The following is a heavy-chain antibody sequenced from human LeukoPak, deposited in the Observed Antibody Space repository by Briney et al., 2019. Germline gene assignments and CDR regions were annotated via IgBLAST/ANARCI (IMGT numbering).Heavy chain of an antibody. Sequence: ASVKVSCKASGYTFTGYYVHWVRQAPGQGLEWMGWINPNSGGTNYAQKLQGRVTMTTDTSTSTAYMELRSLRSDDTAVYYCARDFVELELRYYYYGMDVWGQGTTVTVSS. CDR1: GYTFTGYY. J-gene: IGHJ6*02. D-gene: IGHD1-7*01. CDR2: INPNSGGT. CDR3: ARDFVELELRYYYYGMDV. V-gene: IGHV1-2*02.